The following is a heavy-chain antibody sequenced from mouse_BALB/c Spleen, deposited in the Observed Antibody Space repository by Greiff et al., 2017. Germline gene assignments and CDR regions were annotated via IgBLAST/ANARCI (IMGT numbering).Heavy chain of an antibody. Sequence: EVKVVESGGGLVQPGGSLKLSCAASGFTFSSYTMSWVRQTPEKRLEWVAYISNGGGSTYYPDTVKGRFTISRDNAKNTLYLQMSSLKSEDTAMYYCARQTLRLNAMDYWGQGTSVTVSS. D-gene: IGHD1-2*01. V-gene: IGHV5-12-2*01. J-gene: IGHJ4*01. CDR1: GFTFSSYT. CDR3: ARQTLRLNAMDY. CDR2: ISNGGGST.